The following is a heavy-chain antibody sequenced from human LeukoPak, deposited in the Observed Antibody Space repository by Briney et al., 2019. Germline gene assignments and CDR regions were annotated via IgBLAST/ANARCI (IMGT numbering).Heavy chain of an antibody. D-gene: IGHD5-18*01. CDR1: GFTFSSYW. CDR3: ARDLSGVTGYTYGRGIDY. Sequence: QSGGSLRLSCAASGFTFSSYWMSWVRQAPGKGLEWVANIKKDGSEKYYVDSVKGRFTISRDNAKTSLYLQMNSLRAEDTAVHYCARDLSGVTGYTYGRGIDYWGQGTLVTVSS. CDR2: IKKDGSEK. V-gene: IGHV3-7*01. J-gene: IGHJ4*02.